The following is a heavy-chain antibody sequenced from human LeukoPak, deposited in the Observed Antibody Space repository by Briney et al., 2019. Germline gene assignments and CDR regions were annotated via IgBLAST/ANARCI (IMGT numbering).Heavy chain of an antibody. V-gene: IGHV1-2*02. CDR1: GYTLTGYY. J-gene: IGHJ5*02. Sequence: GASVKVSCKASGYTLTGYYMHWVRQAPGQGLEWMGWINPNSGGTNYAQKFQGRVTMTRDTSISTAYMELSRLRSDDTAVYYCARQYNWNPMIWFDPWGQGTLVTVSS. CDR2: INPNSGGT. D-gene: IGHD1-20*01. CDR3: ARQYNWNPMIWFDP.